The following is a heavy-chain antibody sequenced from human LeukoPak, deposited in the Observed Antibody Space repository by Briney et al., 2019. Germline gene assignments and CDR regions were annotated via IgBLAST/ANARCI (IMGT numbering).Heavy chain of an antibody. CDR1: GFTFSSYA. J-gene: IGHJ5*02. D-gene: IGHD6-13*01. Sequence: GRSLRLSCAASGFTFSSYAMHWVRQAPGKGLEWVAVISYDGSNKYYADSVKGRFTISRDNSKNTLYLQMNSLRAEDTAVYYCARVVGAAGPNWFDPWGQGTLVTVSS. V-gene: IGHV3-30-3*01. CDR2: ISYDGSNK. CDR3: ARVVGAAGPNWFDP.